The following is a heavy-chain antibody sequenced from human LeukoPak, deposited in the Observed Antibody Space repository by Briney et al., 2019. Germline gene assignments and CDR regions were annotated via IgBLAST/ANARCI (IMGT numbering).Heavy chain of an antibody. J-gene: IGHJ4*02. Sequence: SETLSLTCTVSGGXISTYYWNWIRQPPGKGLEWIGYIYYSGSTNYNPSLKSRVTISVDTSKNQFSLKLSSVTAADTAVYYCARARQKLWFGEGKAFDYWGQGTLVTVSS. V-gene: IGHV4-59*08. D-gene: IGHD3-10*01. CDR1: GGXISTYY. CDR3: ARARQKLWFGEGKAFDY. CDR2: IYYSGST.